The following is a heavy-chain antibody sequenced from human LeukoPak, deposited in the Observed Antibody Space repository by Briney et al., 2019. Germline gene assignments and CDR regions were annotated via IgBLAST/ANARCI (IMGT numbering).Heavy chain of an antibody. Sequence: GGSLRLSCAASGFTFSSYWMSWVRQAPGKGLDWVANIRQDGSEKYYVDSVKGRFTISRDNAKNSLYLKMNSLRAEDTAGYYCARNSYDNSGDYDIVDAFDIWGQGTMVTVSS. J-gene: IGHJ3*02. CDR3: ARNSYDNSGDYDIVDAFDI. D-gene: IGHD3-22*01. CDR1: GFTFSSYW. V-gene: IGHV3-7*01. CDR2: IRQDGSEK.